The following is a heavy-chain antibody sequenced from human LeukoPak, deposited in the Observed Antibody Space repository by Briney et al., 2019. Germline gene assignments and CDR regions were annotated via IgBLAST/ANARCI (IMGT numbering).Heavy chain of an antibody. CDR2: INPNSGGT. V-gene: IGHV1-2*02. J-gene: IGHJ5*02. D-gene: IGHD2-2*01. CDR3: ARDQVDCSSTSCSRFDP. Sequence: ASVKVSCKASGYTFTGYYMHWVRQAPGQGLEWMGWINPNSGGTNYAQKFQGRVTMTRDTSISTAYMELSRLRSDDTAVYYCARDQVDCSSTSCSRFDPWGQGTLVTVSS. CDR1: GYTFTGYY.